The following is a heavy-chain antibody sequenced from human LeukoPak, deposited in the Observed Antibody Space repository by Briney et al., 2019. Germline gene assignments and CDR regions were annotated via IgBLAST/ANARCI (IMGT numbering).Heavy chain of an antibody. CDR1: GFDFSSYA. CDR3: AKLTTWLQQHSFDY. Sequence: GGSLRLSCAASGFDFSSYAMTWVRQAPGKGLEWISTISGSGGSTYCTDSVKGRFTISRDNSKNMYLQMNSLRADDTAVYYCAKLTTWLQQHSFDYWGQGALVTVSS. CDR2: ISGSGGST. J-gene: IGHJ4*02. V-gene: IGHV3-23*01. D-gene: IGHD5-24*01.